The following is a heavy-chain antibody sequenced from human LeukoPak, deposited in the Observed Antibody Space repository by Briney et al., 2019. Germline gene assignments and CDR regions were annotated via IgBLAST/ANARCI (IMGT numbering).Heavy chain of an antibody. V-gene: IGHV4-34*01. Sequence: SETLSLTCAVYGGSFSGYYWSWIRQPPGKGLEWIGEINHSGSTNYNPSHKSRVTISVDTSKNQFSLHLSSVTAADTAVYYCARGRVTVTTSFRNWFDPWGQGTLVTVSS. CDR3: ARGRVTVTTSFRNWFDP. CDR2: INHSGST. CDR1: GGSFSGYY. J-gene: IGHJ5*02. D-gene: IGHD4-17*01.